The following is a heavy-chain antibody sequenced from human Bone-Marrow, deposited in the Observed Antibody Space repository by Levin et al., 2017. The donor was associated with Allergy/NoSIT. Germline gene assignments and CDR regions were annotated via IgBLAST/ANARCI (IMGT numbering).Heavy chain of an antibody. CDR3: AKDQGAGYDFWSGPIGFDS. V-gene: IGHV3-23*01. CDR1: GFTFSSYA. Sequence: GGSLRLSCAASGFTFSSYAMSWVRQAPGKGLEWVSAISGSGGSTYYADSVKGRFTISRDNSKNTLYLQMNSLRAEDTAVYYCAKDQGAGYDFWSGPIGFDSWGQGTMVTVSS. D-gene: IGHD3-3*01. CDR2: ISGSGGST. J-gene: IGHJ3*02.